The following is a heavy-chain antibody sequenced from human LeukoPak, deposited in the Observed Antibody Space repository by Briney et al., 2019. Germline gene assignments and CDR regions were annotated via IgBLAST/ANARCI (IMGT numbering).Heavy chain of an antibody. CDR3: ARDEALSGEGLDY. Sequence: SQTLSLTCAVSGGSISSGGYSWSWIRQPPGKGLEWIGYIYHSGSTYYNPSLKSRVTISVDRSKNQFSLKLSSVTAADTAVYYCARDEALSGEGLDYWGQGTLVTVSS. CDR2: IYHSGST. V-gene: IGHV4-30-2*01. CDR1: GGSISSGGYS. J-gene: IGHJ4*02. D-gene: IGHD3-10*01.